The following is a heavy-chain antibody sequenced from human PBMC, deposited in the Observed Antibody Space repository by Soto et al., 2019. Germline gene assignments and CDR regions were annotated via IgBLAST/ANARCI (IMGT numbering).Heavy chain of an antibody. CDR2: IKSKTDGGTT. CDR3: TTCKSDSSRYYYYGMDV. Sequence: PGGSLRLSCEASGFTFSNAWMSWVRQAPGKGLECVGRIKSKTDGGTTYYAAPVKGRFTISREDSKNTLYLQINSIKTEDTAVYYCTTCKSDSSRYYYYGMDVRRQRNKVTVSS. V-gene: IGHV3-15*01. D-gene: IGHD2-21*02. J-gene: IGHJ6*02. CDR1: GFTFSNAW.